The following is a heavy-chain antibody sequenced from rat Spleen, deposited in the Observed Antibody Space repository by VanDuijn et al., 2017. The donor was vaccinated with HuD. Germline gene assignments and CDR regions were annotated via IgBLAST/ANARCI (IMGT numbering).Heavy chain of an antibody. CDR1: GFTFSNYG. J-gene: IGHJ3*01. D-gene: IGHD1-1*01. CDR2: IFYDGNRA. Sequence: EVQLVESGGDLVQPGRSLKLSCAASGFTFSNYGIHWIRQAPKKGLEWVATIFYDGNRAFYRDSVKGRFTISRDNAKSTLYLQMNSLRSEDTATYYCARSEGVHYYLPFADWGQGTLVTVSS. V-gene: IGHV5-29*01. CDR3: ARSEGVHYYLPFAD.